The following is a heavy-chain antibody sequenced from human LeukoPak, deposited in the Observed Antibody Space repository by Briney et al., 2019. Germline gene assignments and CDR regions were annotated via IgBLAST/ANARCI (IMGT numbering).Heavy chain of an antibody. CDR3: ARWYSSSWSNWFDP. V-gene: IGHV4-59*08. Sequence: SETLSLTCTVSGGSLGGNCWNWIRQSPESGLEWIGRIYGGRTKYNPSLMSRVTISFDTSKNQFSLNLRSVTAADTAVYYCARWYSSSWSNWFDPWGQGTLVTVSS. CDR2: IYGGRT. CDR1: GGSLGGNC. D-gene: IGHD6-13*01. J-gene: IGHJ5*02.